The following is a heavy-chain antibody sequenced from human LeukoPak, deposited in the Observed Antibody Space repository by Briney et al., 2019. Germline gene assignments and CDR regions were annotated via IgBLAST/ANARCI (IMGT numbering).Heavy chain of an antibody. V-gene: IGHV4-34*01. CDR3: ASLSYSSSSFATFDY. CDR1: GGSFSGYY. J-gene: IGHJ4*02. D-gene: IGHD6-6*01. Sequence: SETLSLTCAVYGGSFSGYYWSWIRQPPGKGLEWIGEINHSGSTNYNPSLKSRVTISVDTSNDQFPLKLSSVTAADTAVYYCASLSYSSSSFATFDYWGQGTLDTVSS. CDR2: INHSGST.